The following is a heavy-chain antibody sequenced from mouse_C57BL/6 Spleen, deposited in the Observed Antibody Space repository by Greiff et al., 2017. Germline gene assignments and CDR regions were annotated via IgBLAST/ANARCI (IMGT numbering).Heavy chain of an antibody. CDR3: ARRDYDGDWYFDV. V-gene: IGHV5-17*01. CDR2: ISSGSSTI. CDR1: GFTFSDYG. D-gene: IGHD2-4*01. Sequence: EVKLMESGGGLVKPGGSLKLSCAASGFTFSDYGMHWVRQAPEKGLEWVACISSGSSTIYYADTVKGRFTISRDNAKNTLFLQMTSLRSEDTAMYYCARRDYDGDWYFDVWGTGTTVTVSS. J-gene: IGHJ1*03.